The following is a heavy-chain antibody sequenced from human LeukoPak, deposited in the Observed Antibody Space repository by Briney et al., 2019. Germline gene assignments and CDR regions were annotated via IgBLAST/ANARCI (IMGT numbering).Heavy chain of an antibody. J-gene: IGHJ5*02. CDR2: TYYRSRWYT. D-gene: IGHD3-22*01. V-gene: IGHV6-1*01. CDR3: ARDYEYYSESSGYYDWLDP. CDR1: GDSVSSNSAA. Sequence: SQTLSLTCAISGDSVSSNSAAWNWIRQSPTRGLEWLGRTYYRSRWYTDYAESVKGRIIIDRDTSKNQFSLQLNSVTPEDTAVNYCARDYEYYSESSGYYDWLDPWGQGTLVIVSS.